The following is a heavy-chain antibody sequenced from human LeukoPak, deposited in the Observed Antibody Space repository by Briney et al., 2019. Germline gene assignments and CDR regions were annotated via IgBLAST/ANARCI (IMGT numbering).Heavy chain of an antibody. V-gene: IGHV1-46*01. J-gene: IGHJ3*02. Sequence: GATVKVSCKASGYTFTSYGISWVGQAPGQGREGMGEIKPNGGRTDYAQKFQGRVTITTDMSTSTVYMELSSLRSEDTAVYYCARVLSTVTTLGAFDMWGQGTMVTISS. D-gene: IGHD4-17*01. CDR2: IKPNGGRT. CDR1: GYTFTSYG. CDR3: ARVLSTVTTLGAFDM.